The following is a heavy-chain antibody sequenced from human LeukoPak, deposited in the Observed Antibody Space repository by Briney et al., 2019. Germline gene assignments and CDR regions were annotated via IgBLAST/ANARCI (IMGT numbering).Heavy chain of an antibody. CDR1: GGSISSYY. V-gene: IGHV4-59*01. Sequence: PSETLSLTCTVSGGSISSYYWSWVRQPPGKGLEWIGYIYYSGSTNYNPSLKSRVTISVDTSKNQFSLKLSSVTAADTAVYYCARGLAARPGWFDPWGQGTLVTVSS. D-gene: IGHD6-6*01. CDR3: ARGLAARPGWFDP. J-gene: IGHJ5*02. CDR2: IYYSGST.